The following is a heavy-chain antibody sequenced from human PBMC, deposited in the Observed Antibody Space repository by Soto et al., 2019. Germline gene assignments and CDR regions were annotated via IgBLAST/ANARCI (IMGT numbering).Heavy chain of an antibody. D-gene: IGHD3-22*01. CDR3: ARDQYSSGFREFDP. J-gene: IGHJ5*02. V-gene: IGHV1-18*01. CDR2: ISAYNGNT. Sequence: XSVKVSCKASGYTFTSYGISWVRQAPVQGLEWMGWISAYNGNTNYAQKLQGRVTMTTDTSTSTAYMELRSLRSDDTAVYYCARDQYSSGFREFDPWGQGTLVTVSS. CDR1: GYTFTSYG.